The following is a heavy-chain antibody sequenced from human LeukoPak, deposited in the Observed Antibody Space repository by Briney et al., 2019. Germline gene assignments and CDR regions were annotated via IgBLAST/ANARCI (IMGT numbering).Heavy chain of an antibody. CDR3: ARHGTGGRQFGWESE. V-gene: IGHV4-39*01. CDR1: GGSISSSDYY. D-gene: IGHD3-16*01. CDR2: IYYSGST. Sequence: PSETLSLTCTVSGGSISSSDYYWDWIRQPPGKGLEWIGSIYYSGSTYYNPSLKSRVTISVDTSKNQFSLKLSSVTAADTAVYYCARHGTGGRQFGWESEWGQGTLVTVSS. J-gene: IGHJ4*02.